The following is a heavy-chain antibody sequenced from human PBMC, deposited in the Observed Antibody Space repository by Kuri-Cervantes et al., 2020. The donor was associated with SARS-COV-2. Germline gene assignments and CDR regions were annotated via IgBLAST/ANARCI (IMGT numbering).Heavy chain of an antibody. D-gene: IGHD3-3*01. CDR2: IYYSGST. CDR3: ATHYDFWSAFDY. J-gene: IGHJ4*02. V-gene: IGHV4-39*01. CDR1: GGSISSSSYY. Sequence: GSLRLSCTVSGGSISSSSYYWGWIRQPSGKGLEWIGSIYYSGSTYYNPSLKSRVTISVDTSKNQFSLKLSSVTAADTAVYYCATHYDFWSAFDYWGQGTLVTVSS.